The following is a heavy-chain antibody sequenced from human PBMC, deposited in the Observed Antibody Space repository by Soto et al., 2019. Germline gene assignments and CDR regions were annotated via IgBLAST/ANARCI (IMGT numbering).Heavy chain of an antibody. J-gene: IGHJ4*02. CDR3: ARDLNYYDSSGYLDY. V-gene: IGHV1-3*01. D-gene: IGHD3-22*01. CDR2: INAGNGNT. CDR1: GYTFTGYA. Sequence: QVQLVQSGAEVKKPGASVKVSCKASGYTFTGYAMHWVRQAPGQRLEWMGWINAGNGNTKYSQKFQGRVTITRDTSASTAYMELSSLRSEDTAVYYCARDLNYYDSSGYLDYWGQGTLVTVSS.